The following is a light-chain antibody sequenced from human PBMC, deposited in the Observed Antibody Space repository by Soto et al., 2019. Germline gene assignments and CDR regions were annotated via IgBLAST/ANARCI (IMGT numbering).Light chain of an antibody. J-gene: IGKJ5*01. CDR2: GAS. CDR3: QQYNYWPIT. CDR1: QGFGPN. V-gene: IGKV3D-15*01. Sequence: EILITQSPATRSLSPGERATLSGRATQGFGPNLAWYQQRPGQAPRLLIYGASTRATGIPARFSGSASGTEFTLTITSLQSEDFAVYYCQQYNYWPITFGQGTRLEIK.